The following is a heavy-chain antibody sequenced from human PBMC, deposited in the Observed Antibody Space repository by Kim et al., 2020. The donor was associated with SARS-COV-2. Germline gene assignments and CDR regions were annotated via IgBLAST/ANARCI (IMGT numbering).Heavy chain of an antibody. CDR1: GFTFSSYG. J-gene: IGHJ4*02. V-gene: IGHV3-33*01. CDR3: ARDYSNYFLDY. Sequence: GGSLRLSCAASGFTFSSYGMHWVRQAPGKGLEWVAVIWYDGSNKYYADSVKGRFTISRDNSKNTLYLQMNSLRAEDTAVYYCARDYSNYFLDYWGQGTLVTVSS. D-gene: IGHD4-4*01. CDR2: IWYDGSNK.